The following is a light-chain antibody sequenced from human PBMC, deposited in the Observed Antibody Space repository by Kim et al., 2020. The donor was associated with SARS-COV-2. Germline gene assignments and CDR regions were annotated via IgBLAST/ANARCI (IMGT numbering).Light chain of an antibody. CDR3: LLYYGGAQLV. Sequence: GGTVTLTCASNTGAVTSGNDPNWFQQKPGQAPRALIYSTNNRHSWTPARFSGALLGDKAALTLSGVQPEDEADYHCLLYYGGAQLVFGGGTKLTVL. CDR1: TGAVTSGND. CDR2: STN. V-gene: IGLV7-43*01. J-gene: IGLJ3*02.